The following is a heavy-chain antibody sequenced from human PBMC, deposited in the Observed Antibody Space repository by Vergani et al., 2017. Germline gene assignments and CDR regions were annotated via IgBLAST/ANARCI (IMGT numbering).Heavy chain of an antibody. D-gene: IGHD1-26*01. J-gene: IGHJ3*02. CDR3: ARDYSGSYLRDAFDI. CDR1: GFTFSSYS. Sequence: EVQLVESGGGLVQPGGSLRLSCAASGFTFSSYSMNWVRHAPGKGLEWVSYISSSSSTIYYADSVKGRFTISRDNAKNSLYLQMNSLRDEETAVYYCARDYSGSYLRDAFDIWGQGTMVTVSS. V-gene: IGHV3-48*02. CDR2: ISSSSSTI.